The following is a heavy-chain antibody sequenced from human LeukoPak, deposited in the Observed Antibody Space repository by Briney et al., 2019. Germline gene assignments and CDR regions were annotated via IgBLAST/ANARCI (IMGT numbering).Heavy chain of an antibody. CDR1: GFTFSSYA. D-gene: IGHD6-19*01. J-gene: IGHJ4*02. Sequence: GGSLRLSCAASGFTFSSYAMSWVRQAPGKGLEWVSTMSGSGGSTYYADSVKGRSTISRDNSKNTLYLQMNTLRVEDTAVYYCATAYSSGWYFFYGYWGQGTLVTVSS. CDR3: ATAYSSGWYFFYGY. CDR2: MSGSGGST. V-gene: IGHV3-23*01.